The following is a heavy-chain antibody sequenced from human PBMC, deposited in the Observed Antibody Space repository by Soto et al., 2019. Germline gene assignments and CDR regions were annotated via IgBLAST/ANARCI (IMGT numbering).Heavy chain of an antibody. CDR1: GGSISSYY. J-gene: IGHJ6*02. CDR3: ARARYHLLHPYYYGMDV. D-gene: IGHD2-2*01. Sequence: PSETLSLTCTVSGGSISSYYWSWIRQPPGKGLEWIGYIYYSGSTKSNPSLKSRVTISVDTSRNQVSLKLSSVTAADSAVYFCARARYHLLHPYYYGMDVWGQGTTVTVSS. V-gene: IGHV4-59*01. CDR2: IYYSGST.